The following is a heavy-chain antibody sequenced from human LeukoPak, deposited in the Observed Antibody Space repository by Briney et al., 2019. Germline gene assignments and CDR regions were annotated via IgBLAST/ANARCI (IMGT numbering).Heavy chain of an antibody. CDR2: INHSGST. J-gene: IGHJ4*02. V-gene: IGHV4-34*01. D-gene: IGHD5-18*01. CDR3: ARGVDTAMVDPPFDY. Sequence: NPSETLSLTCAVYGVSFSGYYWSWIRQPPGKGLEWIGEINHSGSTNYNPSLKSRVTISVDTSKTQFSLKLGSVTAADTAVYYCARGVDTAMVDPPFDYWGQGTLVTVSS. CDR1: GVSFSGYY.